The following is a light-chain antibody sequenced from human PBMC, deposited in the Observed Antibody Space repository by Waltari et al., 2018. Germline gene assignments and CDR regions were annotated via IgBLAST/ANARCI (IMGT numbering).Light chain of an antibody. J-gene: IGKJ2*01. CDR2: GAS. CDR1: QSVRSV. Sequence: EVVMTQSPATLAVSPGERATLSCRASQSVRSVLAWYQQKPGQAPRLLLYGASARATGIPDRFSGSGSGTEFTLTISSLQSEDFAIYYCQQYNNWPPYTFGQGTKLEIK. V-gene: IGKV3D-15*01. CDR3: QQYNNWPPYT.